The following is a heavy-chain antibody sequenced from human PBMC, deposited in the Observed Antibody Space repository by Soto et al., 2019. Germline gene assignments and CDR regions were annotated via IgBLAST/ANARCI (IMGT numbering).Heavy chain of an antibody. CDR1: GFTFSSYG. CDR2: ISYDGSNK. D-gene: IGHD6-13*01. CDR3: AKDREEQQQLPEYYFDY. J-gene: IGHJ4*02. V-gene: IGHV3-30*18. Sequence: GGSLRLSCAASGFTFSSYGMHWVRQAPGKGLEWVAVISYDGSNKYYADSVKGRFTISRDNSKNTLYLQMNSLRAEDTAVYYCAKDREEQQQLPEYYFDYWGQGTLVTVSS.